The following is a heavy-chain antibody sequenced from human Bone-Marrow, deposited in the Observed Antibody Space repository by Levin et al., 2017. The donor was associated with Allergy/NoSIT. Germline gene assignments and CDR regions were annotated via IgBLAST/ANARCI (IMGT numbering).Heavy chain of an antibody. Sequence: PGGSLRLSCAASGFTFSSYWMSWVRQAPGKGLEWVANIKQDGSEKYYVDSVKGRFTISRDNAKNSLYLQMNSLRAEDTAVYYCARESQDYDILPKDYWGQGTLVTVSS. V-gene: IGHV3-7*01. CDR1: GFTFSSYW. CDR2: IKQDGSEK. D-gene: IGHD3-9*01. CDR3: ARESQDYDILPKDY. J-gene: IGHJ4*02.